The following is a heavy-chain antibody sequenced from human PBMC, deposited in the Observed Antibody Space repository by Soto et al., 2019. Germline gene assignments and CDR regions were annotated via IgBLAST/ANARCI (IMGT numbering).Heavy chain of an antibody. V-gene: IGHV3-23*01. Sequence: GGSLRLSCAASGFTFSSYAMSWVRPAPGKGLEWVSAISGRGGSTYYADSVKGRFTISRDNSKNTLYLQMNSLRAEDTAVYYCAKGGAQLLHFNWFDPWGQGTLVTVSS. J-gene: IGHJ5*02. CDR3: AKGGAQLLHFNWFDP. D-gene: IGHD2-2*01. CDR2: ISGRGGST. CDR1: GFTFSSYA.